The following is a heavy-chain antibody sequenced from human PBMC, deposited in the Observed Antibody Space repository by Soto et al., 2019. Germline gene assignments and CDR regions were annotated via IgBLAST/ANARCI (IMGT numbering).Heavy chain of an antibody. Sequence: SETLSLTCTVSGGSISSSSYYWGWIRQPPGKGLEWIGSIYYSGSTYYNPSLKSRVTISVDTSKNQFSLKLSSVTAADTAVYYCAKIGDDSRGYIIYFQHWGQGTLVTVSS. CDR2: IYYSGST. J-gene: IGHJ1*01. CDR1: GGSISSSSYY. D-gene: IGHD3-22*01. CDR3: AKIGDDSRGYIIYFQH. V-gene: IGHV4-39*07.